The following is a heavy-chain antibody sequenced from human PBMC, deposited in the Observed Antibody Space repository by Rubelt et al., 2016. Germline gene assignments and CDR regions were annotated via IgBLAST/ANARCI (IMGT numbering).Heavy chain of an antibody. D-gene: IGHD3-10*01. V-gene: IGHV4-39*07. J-gene: IGHJ4*02. CDR3: ARGGFGDLDY. Sequence: YSGSTYYNPSLKSRVTISIDTSKNQFSLKLNSVTAADTAVYYCARGGFGDLDYWGQGTLVAVSS. CDR2: YSGST.